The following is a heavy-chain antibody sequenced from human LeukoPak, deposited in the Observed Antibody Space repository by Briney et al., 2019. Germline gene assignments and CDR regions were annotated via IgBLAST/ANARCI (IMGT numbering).Heavy chain of an antibody. CDR3: ASTYGANEGGDYGAFDI. V-gene: IGHV4-39*01. Sequence: SETLSLTCTVSAGSLSSSSYYWGWIRQPPGKGLEWIGRIYYSGSTYYNPSLKSRVTISVDTSKNQFSLKLRSVTGADTAVYYCASTYGANEGGDYGAFDIWGQGTMVTVSS. CDR2: IYYSGST. CDR1: AGSLSSSSYY. J-gene: IGHJ3*02. D-gene: IGHD2-21*02.